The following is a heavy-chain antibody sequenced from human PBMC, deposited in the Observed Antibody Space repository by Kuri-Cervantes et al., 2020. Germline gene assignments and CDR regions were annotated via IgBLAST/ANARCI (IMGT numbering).Heavy chain of an antibody. D-gene: IGHD6-13*01. Sequence: GGSLRLSCAASGFSLSTYTMNWVRQAPGKGLEWVSYISSSGSTIYYADSVKGRFTISRDNAKNSLYLQMNSLTAEETAVYYCARTPRNYSSSWYPFDYWGQGTLVTVSS. V-gene: IGHV3-48*04. CDR2: ISSSGSTI. J-gene: IGHJ4*02. CDR1: GFSLSTYT. CDR3: ARTPRNYSSSWYPFDY.